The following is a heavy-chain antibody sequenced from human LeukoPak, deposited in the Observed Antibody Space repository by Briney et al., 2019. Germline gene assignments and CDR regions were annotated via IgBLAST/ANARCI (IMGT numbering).Heavy chain of an antibody. V-gene: IGHV3-23*01. Sequence: GGSLRLSCVASGFTFSSYAMSWVRQAPGKGLEWVSAISGSGGSTYYADSVKGRFTISRDNSKNTLYLQMNSLRAEDTAVYYCAKAVIRYYYYYGMDVWGQGTTVTVSS. J-gene: IGHJ6*02. CDR1: GFTFSSYA. D-gene: IGHD3-3*02. CDR2: ISGSGGST. CDR3: AKAVIRYYYYYGMDV.